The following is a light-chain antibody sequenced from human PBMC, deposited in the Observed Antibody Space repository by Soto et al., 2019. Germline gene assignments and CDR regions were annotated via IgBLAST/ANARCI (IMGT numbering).Light chain of an antibody. V-gene: IGLV2-14*03. J-gene: IGLJ1*01. CDR2: DVS. Sequence: QSALTQPASVSGSPGQSIAISCTGSSSDVGTYDFVSWYQQHPGKAPELMIYDVSNRPSGISNRFSGSKSGNTASLTISGLQAEDEADYYCSSYTHTSTLYVFGTGTKVTVL. CDR1: SSDVGTYDF. CDR3: SSYTHTSTLYV.